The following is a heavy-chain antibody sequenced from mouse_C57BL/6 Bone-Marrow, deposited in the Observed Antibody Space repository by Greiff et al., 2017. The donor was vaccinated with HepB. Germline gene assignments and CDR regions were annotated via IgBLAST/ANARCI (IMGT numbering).Heavy chain of an antibody. Sequence: VQLQQPGAELVKPGASVKLSCKASGYTFTSYWMQWVKQRPGQGLEWIGEIDPSDSYTNYNQKFKGKATLTVDTSSSTAYMQLSSLTSEDSAVYYCAREDIYYYGSSPRFFAYWGQGTLVTVSA. CDR2: IDPSDSYT. D-gene: IGHD1-1*01. V-gene: IGHV1-50*01. J-gene: IGHJ3*01. CDR1: GYTFTSYW. CDR3: AREDIYYYGSSPRFFAY.